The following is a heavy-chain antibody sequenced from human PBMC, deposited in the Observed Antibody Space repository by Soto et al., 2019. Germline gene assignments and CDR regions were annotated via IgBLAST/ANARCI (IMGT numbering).Heavy chain of an antibody. V-gene: IGHV4-39*01. Sequence: SEILSLTCTVSGGSIGSSDYYWGWIRQPPGKGLEWVGNIYDSGSTSYNPSLKSRVTISVDTSKNQVSLKLSSMTAADTAVYYCARGVYCSSTSCYWGMDVWGQGTTVNVSS. CDR1: GGSIGSSDYY. CDR3: ARGVYCSSTSCYWGMDV. CDR2: IYDSGST. D-gene: IGHD2-2*01. J-gene: IGHJ6*02.